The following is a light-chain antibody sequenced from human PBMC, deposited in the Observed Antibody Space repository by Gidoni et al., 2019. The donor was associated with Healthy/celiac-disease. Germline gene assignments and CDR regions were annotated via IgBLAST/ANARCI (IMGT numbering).Light chain of an antibody. CDR2: GAS. CDR1: QSVRSSY. CDR3: QQYGSSPPLT. V-gene: IGKV3-20*01. Sequence: EIVLTQSPGTLSLSPGERATLSGRASQSVRSSYLAWYQQQPGRAPRLLIYGASSRATGIPDRFSGSGSGTDFTLTISRLEPEDFAVYYCQQYGSSPPLTFGGGTKVEIK. J-gene: IGKJ4*01.